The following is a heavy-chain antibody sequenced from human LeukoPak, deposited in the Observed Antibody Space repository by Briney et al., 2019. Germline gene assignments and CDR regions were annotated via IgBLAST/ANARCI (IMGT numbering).Heavy chain of an antibody. CDR1: GGSISYSSNY. CDR3: ASGYDYVGWFDP. J-gene: IGHJ5*02. Sequence: SETLSLTCTVSGGSISYSSNYWVWIRQPPGKGLEWIGSIYYSGTTHYNPFLKSRVTISIDTSKNQFTLNRRSVTVADTAVYYCASGYDYVGWFDPWGQGIPVIVSA. CDR2: IYYSGTT. V-gene: IGHV4-39*01. D-gene: IGHD5-12*01.